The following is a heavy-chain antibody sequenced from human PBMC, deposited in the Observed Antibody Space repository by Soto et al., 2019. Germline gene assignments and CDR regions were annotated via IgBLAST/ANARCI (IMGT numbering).Heavy chain of an antibody. CDR1: GFTLSSYW. CDR2: IKQDGSEK. V-gene: IGHV3-7*05. CDR3: ARDYGSSYWPRYYGMDV. D-gene: IGHD6-13*01. J-gene: IGHJ6*02. Sequence: EVQLVESGGGLVQPGGSLRLSCAASGFTLSSYWMSWVRQAPGKGLEWVANIKQDGSEKYYVDSVKGRFTISRDNAKNSLYLQMNSLRAEDTALYYCARDYGSSYWPRYYGMDVWGQGTTVTVSS.